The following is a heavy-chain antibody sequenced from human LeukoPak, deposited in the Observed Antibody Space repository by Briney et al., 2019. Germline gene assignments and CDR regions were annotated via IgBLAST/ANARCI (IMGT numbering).Heavy chain of an antibody. D-gene: IGHD3-10*02. CDR3: AELGITMIGGV. J-gene: IGHJ6*04. V-gene: IGHV3-30*04. CDR2: ISYNGNNK. CDR1: GFTFSSYA. Sequence: GGSLRLSCAASGFTFSSYAMHWVRQAPGKGLEWVAVISYNGNNKNYADSLKGRFTISRDNSKNTLYLQMNSLRAEDTAVYYCAELGITMIGGVWGKGTTVTISS.